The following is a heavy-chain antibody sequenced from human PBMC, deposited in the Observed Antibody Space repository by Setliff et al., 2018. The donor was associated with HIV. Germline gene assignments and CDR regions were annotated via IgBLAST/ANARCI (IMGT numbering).Heavy chain of an antibody. Sequence: ASVKVSCKASGDTFTSYYMHWVRRAPGQGLEWMGMISPSGASTKYAQRLQGRVTLTRDTSITTAYMELSSLRSDDTAVYYCARSLPQRSYFDYWGQGTLVTVSS. CDR3: ARSLPQRSYFDY. V-gene: IGHV1-46*01. J-gene: IGHJ4*02. D-gene: IGHD1-26*01. CDR2: ISPSGAST. CDR1: GDTFTSYY.